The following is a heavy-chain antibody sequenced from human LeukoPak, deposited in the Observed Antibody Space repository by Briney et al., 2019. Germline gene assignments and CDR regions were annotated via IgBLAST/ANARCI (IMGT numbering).Heavy chain of an antibody. J-gene: IGHJ4*02. Sequence: PSETLSLTCTVSGGSISDSNYYWGWIRQPPGKGLEWIASIYFSGTTHYNPSLKSRVTISVDTSKNRFSLKLSSVTAADTAVYYCARLQQLVPDYWGQGTLVTVSS. V-gene: IGHV4-39*07. D-gene: IGHD6-13*01. CDR3: ARLQQLVPDY. CDR1: GGSISDSNYY. CDR2: IYFSGTT.